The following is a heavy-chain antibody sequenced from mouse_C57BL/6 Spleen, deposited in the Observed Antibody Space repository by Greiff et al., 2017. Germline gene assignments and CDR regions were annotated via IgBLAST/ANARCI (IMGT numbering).Heavy chain of an antibody. CDR3: AREGNYFDD. J-gene: IGHJ2*01. CDR1: GFTFSDYG. V-gene: IGHV5-17*01. CDR2: ISSGSSTI. Sequence: EVMLVESGGGLVKPGGSLKLSCAASGFTFSDYGMHWVRQAPEKGLEWVAYISSGSSTIYYADTVKGRFTISRDNAKNTRFLQMTSLRSEDTAMYYCAREGNYFDDWGQGTTLTVSS.